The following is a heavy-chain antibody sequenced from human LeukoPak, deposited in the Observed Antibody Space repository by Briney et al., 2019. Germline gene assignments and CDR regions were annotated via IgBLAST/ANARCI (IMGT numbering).Heavy chain of an antibody. CDR2: ISWNSGSI. Sequence: PGGSLRLSCAASGFTFSSYAMSWVRQAPGKGPEWVSGISWNSGSIGYVDSVKGRFTISRDNAKNSLYLQMNSLRAEDTAVYYCAKDGMATIPVSYYYYYMDVWGKGTTVTISS. CDR3: AKDGMATIPVSYYYYYMDV. V-gene: IGHV3-9*01. CDR1: GFTFSSYA. D-gene: IGHD5-24*01. J-gene: IGHJ6*03.